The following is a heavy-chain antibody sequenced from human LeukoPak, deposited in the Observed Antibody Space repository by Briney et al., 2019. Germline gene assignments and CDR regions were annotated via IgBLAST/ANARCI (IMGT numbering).Heavy chain of an antibody. J-gene: IGHJ4*02. D-gene: IGHD6-19*01. Sequence: PGGSLRLSCAASGFTFSNYWMHWVRQAPGKGLVWVSRINTDGGSTTYADSVKGRFTTSRDNSKNSLYLQMNSLRTEDTALYYCAKDIRIAVALDYWGQGTLVTVSS. CDR3: AKDIRIAVALDY. CDR2: INTDGGST. CDR1: GFTFSNYW. V-gene: IGHV3-74*01.